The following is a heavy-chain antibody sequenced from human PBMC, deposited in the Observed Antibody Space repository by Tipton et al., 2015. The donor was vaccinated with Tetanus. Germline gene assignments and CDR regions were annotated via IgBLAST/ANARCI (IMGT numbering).Heavy chain of an antibody. CDR1: GGSVSSGAYC. D-gene: IGHD1-1*01. J-gene: IGHJ5*02. V-gene: IGHV4-31*02. Sequence: LRLSCTVSGGSVSSGAYCWSWIRQHPGKGLESMGCISSRGSTYYNPSLTSRVSISVDTSKNQFSLKLTSVTAADTAIYYCARGGDTLPLQRPTGRWFDPGGHGPLVTVSS. CDR3: ARGGDTLPLQRPTGRWFDP. CDR2: ISSRGST.